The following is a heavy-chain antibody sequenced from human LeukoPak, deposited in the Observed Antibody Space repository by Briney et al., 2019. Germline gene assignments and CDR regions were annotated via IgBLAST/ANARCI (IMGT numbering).Heavy chain of an antibody. V-gene: IGHV1-8*03. Sequence: ASVKVSCKTSGYTFTDYDVHWVRQAPGQGLEWMAWINPNSATTNYAQRLQGRVTFTRDTSSSVAYMELSSLTSEDAAVYFCARGDFGETNTAFDVWGQGTLVAVSS. CDR2: INPNSATT. J-gene: IGHJ3*01. CDR3: ARGDFGETNTAFDV. CDR1: GYTFTDYD. D-gene: IGHD4-17*01.